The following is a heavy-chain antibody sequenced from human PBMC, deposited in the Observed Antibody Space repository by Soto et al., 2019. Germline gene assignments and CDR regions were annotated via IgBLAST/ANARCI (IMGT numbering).Heavy chain of an antibody. CDR1: GGSINSDDSY. D-gene: IGHD5-12*01. V-gene: IGHV4-30-4*01. J-gene: IGHJ6*02. Sequence: QVQLQESGPGLVKPSQTLSLTCTVSGGSINSDDSYWSWLRQPPGRGLEWIGYIYDSETTYYNPSLLSRVTISVATAKNQFYLKLNSVTAADTAVYYCARARQSAIVAMFASNGMDVWGQGTRVIVSS. CDR2: IYDSETT. CDR3: ARARQSAIVAMFASNGMDV.